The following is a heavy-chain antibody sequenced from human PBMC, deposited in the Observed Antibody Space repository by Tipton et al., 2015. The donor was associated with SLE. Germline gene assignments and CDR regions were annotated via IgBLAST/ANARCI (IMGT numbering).Heavy chain of an antibody. J-gene: IGHJ3*01. V-gene: IGHV4-59*08. CDR1: GGSFSGYY. D-gene: IGHD3-16*01. CDR3: ARRGVWGGNGLDV. Sequence: TLSLTCAVYGGSFSGYYWSWIRQPPGKGLEWIGHIYYSVSPTYNPSLKSRVTISVDTSKNQFSLRLSSVTVADTAVYYCARRGVWGGNGLDVWGQGTMVTVSS. CDR2: IYYSVSP.